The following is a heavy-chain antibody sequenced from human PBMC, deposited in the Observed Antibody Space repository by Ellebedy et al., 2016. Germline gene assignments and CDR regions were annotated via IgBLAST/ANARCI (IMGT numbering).Heavy chain of an antibody. CDR2: INPNSGGT. CDR3: ARDGPGGKNDFDM. J-gene: IGHJ3*02. CDR1: GYTFTGYY. V-gene: IGHV1-2*04. Sequence: ASVKVSCKASGYTFTGYYIHWARQAPGQGLEWMGWINPNSGGTNYAQKFQGWVTMTRDTSISTAYMELSRLTSDDTAVYYCARDGPGGKNDFDMWGQGTMVTVSS. D-gene: IGHD1-14*01.